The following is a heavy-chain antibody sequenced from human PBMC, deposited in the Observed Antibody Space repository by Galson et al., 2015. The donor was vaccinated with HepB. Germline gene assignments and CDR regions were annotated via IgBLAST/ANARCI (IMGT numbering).Heavy chain of an antibody. D-gene: IGHD3-3*01. CDR2: ISAYNGNT. CDR3: ARDKDFWASYNWFAP. V-gene: IGHV1-18*01. J-gene: IGHJ5*02. CDR1: GYTFTSYG. Sequence: SVKVSCKASGYTFTSYGISWVRQAPGQGLEWMGWISAYNGNTNYAQKLQGRVTMTTDTSTSTAYMELRSLRSDDTAVYYCARDKDFWASYNWFAPWGQGTLVTVSS.